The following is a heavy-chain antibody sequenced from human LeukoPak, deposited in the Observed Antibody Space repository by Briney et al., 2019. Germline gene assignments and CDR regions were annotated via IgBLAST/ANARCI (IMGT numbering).Heavy chain of an antibody. Sequence: GGSLRLSCAASGFTFSSYAMHWVRQAPGKGLEWVAVISYDGNNQFYAESVKGRFTFSRDNSKNTLYLQMDSLRSEDTAVYYCARDDDIGTDYYFDYWGQGTLVTVSS. CDR1: GFTFSSYA. CDR2: ISYDGNNQ. D-gene: IGHD5-12*01. J-gene: IGHJ4*02. V-gene: IGHV3-30-3*01. CDR3: ARDDDIGTDYYFDY.